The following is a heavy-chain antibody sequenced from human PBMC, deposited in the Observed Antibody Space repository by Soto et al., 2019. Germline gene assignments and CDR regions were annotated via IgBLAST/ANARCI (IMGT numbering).Heavy chain of an antibody. CDR2: INPSGGST. CDR3: TRGPSKAGTSWFDP. J-gene: IGHJ5*02. D-gene: IGHD3-10*01. CDR1: GYTFTSYY. V-gene: IGHV1-46*03. Sequence: QVQLVQSGAEVKKPGASVKVSCKASGYTFTSYYMHWARQAPGQGLEWMGVINPSGGSTTYAQKLQGRVTMTRDTSTSTVYMELSSLRSEETALYYCTRGPSKAGTSWFDPWGQGTLVTVSS.